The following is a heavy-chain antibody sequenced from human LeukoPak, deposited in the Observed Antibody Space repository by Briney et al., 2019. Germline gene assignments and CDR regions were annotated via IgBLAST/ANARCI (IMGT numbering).Heavy chain of an antibody. CDR3: AKDRPYYYDSSGYYSEYFQH. Sequence: GGSLRLSCAASGFTFSSYAMSCVRQAPGKGLEWVSAISGSGGSTYYADSVKGRFTISRDNSKNTLYLQMNSLRAEDTAVYYCAKDRPYYYDSSGYYSEYFQHWGQGTLVTVSS. J-gene: IGHJ1*01. D-gene: IGHD3-22*01. V-gene: IGHV3-23*01. CDR2: ISGSGGST. CDR1: GFTFSSYA.